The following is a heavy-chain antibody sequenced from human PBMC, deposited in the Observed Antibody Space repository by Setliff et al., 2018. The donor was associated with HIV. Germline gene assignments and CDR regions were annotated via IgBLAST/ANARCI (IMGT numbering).Heavy chain of an antibody. CDR1: GYTFTSYG. Sequence: GASVKVSCKASGYTFTSYGISWVRQAPGQGLEWMGWISAYNGNTNYAQKFQGRVTMSEDTSTDTAYMELSSLRSEDTAVYYCATRAYDSRGYLRSRVSGAAFDIWGQGTMVTVSS. CDR2: ISAYNGNT. CDR3: ATRAYDSRGYLRSRVSGAAFDI. V-gene: IGHV1-18*01. J-gene: IGHJ3*02. D-gene: IGHD3-22*01.